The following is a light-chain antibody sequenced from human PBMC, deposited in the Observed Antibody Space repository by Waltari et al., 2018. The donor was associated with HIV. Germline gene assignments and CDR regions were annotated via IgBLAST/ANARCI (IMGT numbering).Light chain of an antibody. CDR3: CSCPRSGIRYV. CDR1: SSNVGSDDL. Sequence: QSALTQPASVSGSPGPSITISCTGTSSNVGSDDLVSWDQQHPGEAPKLIIYEVTKRPSGVSNRFSGSKSGNTASLTISGLQAEDEADYYCCSCPRSGIRYVFGTGTKVTVL. CDR2: EVT. V-gene: IGLV2-23*02. J-gene: IGLJ1*01.